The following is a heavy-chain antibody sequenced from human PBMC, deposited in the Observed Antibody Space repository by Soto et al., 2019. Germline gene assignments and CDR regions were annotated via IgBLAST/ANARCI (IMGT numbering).Heavy chain of an antibody. CDR1: GFTFSSYG. CDR2: ISYDGSNK. CDR3: AKDRVTMIVVAPFDY. Sequence: QVQLVESGGGVVQPWRSLRLSCAASGFTFSSYGMHWVRQAPGKGLEWVAVISYDGSNKYYADSVKGRFTISRDNSKNTLYLQMNSLRAADTAVYYCAKDRVTMIVVAPFDYWGQGTLVTVSS. D-gene: IGHD3-22*01. J-gene: IGHJ4*02. V-gene: IGHV3-30*18.